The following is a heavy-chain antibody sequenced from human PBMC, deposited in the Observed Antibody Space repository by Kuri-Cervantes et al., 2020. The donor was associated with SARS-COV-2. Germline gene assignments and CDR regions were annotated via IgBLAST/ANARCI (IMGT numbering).Heavy chain of an antibody. CDR3: ARGQAGRLVGTTYSSYRMDV. Sequence: SQTLSLTCAVYGGSFSGYYWSWIRQLPGKGLEWIGEINHSGSTNYNPSLKSRVTISVDTSKNQFSLKLSSVTAADTAVYYCARGQAGRLVGTTYSSYRMDVWGQGTTVPVSS. J-gene: IGHJ6*02. V-gene: IGHV4-34*01. CDR2: INHSGST. CDR1: GGSFSGYY. D-gene: IGHD1-7*01.